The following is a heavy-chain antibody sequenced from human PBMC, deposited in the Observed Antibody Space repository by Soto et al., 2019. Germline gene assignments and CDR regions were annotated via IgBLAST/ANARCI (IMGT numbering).Heavy chain of an antibody. J-gene: IGHJ4*02. CDR3: ARDWPMVITDY. V-gene: IGHV1-18*01. CDR2: IYAYNGNT. Sequence: QVQLVQSGAEVRRPGASVTVSCKTSDYTFASYGVSWLRQAPGQGLEWMGWIYAYNGNTKYAERLQDRVTMTTDTSTSTAYMELRSLRSDDTAVYYCARDWPMVITDYWGQGTLVTVSS. D-gene: IGHD3-22*01. CDR1: DYTFASYG.